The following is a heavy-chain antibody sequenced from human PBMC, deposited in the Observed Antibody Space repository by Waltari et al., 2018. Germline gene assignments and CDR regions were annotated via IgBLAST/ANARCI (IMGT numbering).Heavy chain of an antibody. D-gene: IGHD3-3*02. J-gene: IGHJ4*02. CDR1: GFTFSSHS. V-gene: IGHV3-21*01. CDR3: ARDSSILDY. Sequence: EVQLVESGGGLVKPGGSLRLSCAASGFTFSSHSMNWVRQAPGKWLEWVSSISSSSNYIYYADSVKGRFTISRDNAKNSLYLQMNSLRADDTAVYYCARDSSILDYWGQGTLVTVSS. CDR2: ISSSSNYI.